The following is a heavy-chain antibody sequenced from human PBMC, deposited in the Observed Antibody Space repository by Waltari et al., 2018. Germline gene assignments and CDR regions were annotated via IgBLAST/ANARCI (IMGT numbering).Heavy chain of an antibody. CDR1: GGSIIGGPYY. CDR2: IYTSGST. Sequence: QVQLQESAPGLVRPSQTLSLTCAVSGGSIIGGPYYWSWIRQPAGKGLEWIGRIYTSGSTNYNPSLKSRVTISLDTSKNQFSLKLTSVTAADTAVYYCARGVAAAAPPGAFDIWGQGTMVTVSS. J-gene: IGHJ3*02. D-gene: IGHD6-13*01. V-gene: IGHV4-61*02. CDR3: ARGVAAAAPPGAFDI.